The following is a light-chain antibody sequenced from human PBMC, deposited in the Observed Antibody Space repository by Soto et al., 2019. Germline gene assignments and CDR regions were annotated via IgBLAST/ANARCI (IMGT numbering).Light chain of an antibody. V-gene: IGKV1D-12*01. CDR2: DAS. Sequence: DIQMTQSPSSASASVGDRLTITCRASQGISTWIAWYQQTPGKAPELPIYDASSLQSGVPSRFRGSGSGTDFTLTISRLQPEDFATYYCQQVNSFPLTFGGGTKVDIK. CDR1: QGISTW. J-gene: IGKJ4*01. CDR3: QQVNSFPLT.